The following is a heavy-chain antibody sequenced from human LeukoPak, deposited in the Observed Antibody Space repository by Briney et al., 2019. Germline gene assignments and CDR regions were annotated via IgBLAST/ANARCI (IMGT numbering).Heavy chain of an antibody. CDR3: AKNDGSAFDI. CDR1: GFTFSSYA. CDR2: ISGSGGST. D-gene: IGHD1-1*01. J-gene: IGHJ3*02. V-gene: IGHV3-23*01. Sequence: LAGGSPRLSCAASGFTFSSYAMSWVRQAPGKGLEWVSIISGSGGSTYDADSVKGRFTISRDNSKNTLYLQMNSLRAEDTAVYYCAKNDGSAFDIWGQGTMVTVSS.